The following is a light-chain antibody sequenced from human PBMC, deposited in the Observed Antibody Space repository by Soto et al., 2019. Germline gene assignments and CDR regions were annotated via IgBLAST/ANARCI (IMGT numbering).Light chain of an antibody. J-gene: IGKJ1*01. Sequence: EIVLTQSPGTLSLSPGERATLSCRASQSVSSSDLAWYQQKPGQAPRVLIYGASSRATGIPDRFSGSGSGTDFTLTISRLEPEDFAVYYCQQYGSSPGTFGQGTKVDIK. CDR1: QSVSSSD. V-gene: IGKV3-20*01. CDR2: GAS. CDR3: QQYGSSPGT.